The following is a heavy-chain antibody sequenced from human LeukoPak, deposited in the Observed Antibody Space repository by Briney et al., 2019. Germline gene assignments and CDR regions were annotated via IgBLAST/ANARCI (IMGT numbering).Heavy chain of an antibody. V-gene: IGHV3-21*01. J-gene: IGHJ4*02. Sequence: GGSLRLSCAAAGFTFNSYSMNWVRQAPGKGLEWVSSISSSSSYIYYADSVKGRFTISRDNAKNSLYLQMNSLRAEDTAVYYCARGGGYSGYGAYYFDYWGQGTLVTVSS. CDR1: GFTFNSYS. CDR3: ARGGGYSGYGAYYFDY. D-gene: IGHD5-12*01. CDR2: ISSSSSYI.